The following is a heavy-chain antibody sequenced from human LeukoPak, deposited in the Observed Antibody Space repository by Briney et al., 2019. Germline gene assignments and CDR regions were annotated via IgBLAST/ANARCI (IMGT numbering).Heavy chain of an antibody. Sequence: PGGSLRLSCAASGFTFSSYAMSWVRQAPGKGLEWVSAISGSGGSTYYADSVKGRFTISRDNSKNTMYLQMNSLRAEDTAVYYCAKDRGYSHYFDYWGQGTLVTVSS. CDR3: AKDRGYSHYFDY. CDR2: ISGSGGST. J-gene: IGHJ4*02. D-gene: IGHD2-21*01. V-gene: IGHV3-23*01. CDR1: GFTFSSYA.